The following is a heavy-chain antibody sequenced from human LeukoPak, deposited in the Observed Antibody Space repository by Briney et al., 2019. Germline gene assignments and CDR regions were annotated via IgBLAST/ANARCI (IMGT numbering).Heavy chain of an antibody. CDR2: IYYSGST. D-gene: IGHD3-16*02. CDR3: AAVTDDAFDI. Sequence: SETLSLTCTVSGGSVSSGSYYWSWVRQPPGKGLEWIGYIYYSGSTNYNPSLKSRVTISVDTSKNQFSLKLSSVTAADTAVYYCAAVTDDAFDIWGQGTMVTVSS. J-gene: IGHJ3*02. CDR1: GGSVSSGSYY. V-gene: IGHV4-61*01.